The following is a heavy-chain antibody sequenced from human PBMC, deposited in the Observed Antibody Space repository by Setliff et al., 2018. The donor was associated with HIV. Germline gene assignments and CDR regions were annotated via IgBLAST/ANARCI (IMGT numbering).Heavy chain of an antibody. V-gene: IGHV3-30*02. CDR2: IRYDEGDK. D-gene: IGHD2-21*01. J-gene: IGHJ4*02. CDR1: GFTFSNSG. CDR3: AKGCGGAGFCYYADY. Sequence: GGSLRLSCAASGFTFSNSGMHWVRQAPGKGLEWVTFIRYDEGDKDYADSVKGRFTISRDNSKNTLYLQMNRLRSEDTAVHYCAKGCGGAGFCYYADYWGQGTVVTVSS.